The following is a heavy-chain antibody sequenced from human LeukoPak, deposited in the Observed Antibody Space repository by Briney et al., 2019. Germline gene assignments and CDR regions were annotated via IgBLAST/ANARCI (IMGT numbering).Heavy chain of an antibody. Sequence: ASVNVSCKASGYTFTTYIIHWVRQAPGQGPERMGWISAYNGNTNYAQKLQGRVTMTTDTSTSTAYMELRSLRSDDTAVYYCARLGASLGYCSGSSCYDDYWGQGTLVTVSS. CDR2: ISAYNGNT. CDR1: GYTFTTYI. J-gene: IGHJ4*02. D-gene: IGHD2-15*01. V-gene: IGHV1-18*01. CDR3: ARLGASLGYCSGSSCYDDY.